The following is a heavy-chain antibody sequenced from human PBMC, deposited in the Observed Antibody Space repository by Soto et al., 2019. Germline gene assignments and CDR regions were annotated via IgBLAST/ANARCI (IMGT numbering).Heavy chain of an antibody. Sequence: QVQLQESGPGLVKPSETLSLTCTVSGGSISSYYWSWIRQPAGKGLEWIGRIYTSGSTNYNPSLKSRVPMSVDTSKTHFSLKLSSVTAADAAVYYCARDISGSGYYVGYWGQGTLVTVSS. J-gene: IGHJ4*02. CDR3: ARDISGSGYYVGY. V-gene: IGHV4-4*07. D-gene: IGHD3-22*01. CDR2: IYTSGST. CDR1: GGSISSYY.